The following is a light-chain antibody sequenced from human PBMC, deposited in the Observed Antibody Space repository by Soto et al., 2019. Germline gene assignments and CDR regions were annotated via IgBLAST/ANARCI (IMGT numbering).Light chain of an antibody. V-gene: IGKV3-20*01. Sequence: IVVRQSPATVSLSQGERATLSCRASQSVSRSDLAWYQQKPGQAPRLLIYGASSRATGIPGRFSGSGSGTDFTLTISRLEPEDFGVYYCQQYGSSLRTFGQGTNVDIK. CDR3: QQYGSSLRT. CDR1: QSVSRSD. CDR2: GAS. J-gene: IGKJ1*01.